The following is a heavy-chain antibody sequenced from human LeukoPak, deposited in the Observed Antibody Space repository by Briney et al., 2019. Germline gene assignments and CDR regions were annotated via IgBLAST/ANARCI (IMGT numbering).Heavy chain of an antibody. CDR3: ARAMRGYSYILEH. CDR1: GFTFSSNY. D-gene: IGHD5-18*01. Sequence: PGGSLRLSCAASGFTFSSNYMSWVRQAPGKGLEWVSVIYSGGSTYYADSVKGRFTISRDNSKNTLYLQMNSLRAQDTAVYYCARAMRGYSYILEHWGQGTLVTVSS. CDR2: IYSGGST. V-gene: IGHV3-53*01. J-gene: IGHJ4*02.